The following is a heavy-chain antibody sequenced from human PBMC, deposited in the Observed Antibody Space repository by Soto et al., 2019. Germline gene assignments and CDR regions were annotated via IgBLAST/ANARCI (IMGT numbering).Heavy chain of an antibody. CDR2: IWYDGSNK. CDR3: AREGSLGARREYGSGSYSPLDY. J-gene: IGHJ4*02. V-gene: IGHV3-33*01. D-gene: IGHD3-10*01. CDR1: GFTFSSYG. Sequence: GRSLRLSCAASGFTFSSYGMHWVRQAPGKGLEWVAVIWYDGSNKYYADSVKGRFTISRDNSKNTLYLQMNSLRAEDTAVYYCAREGSLGARREYGSGSYSPLDYWGQGTLVTVSS.